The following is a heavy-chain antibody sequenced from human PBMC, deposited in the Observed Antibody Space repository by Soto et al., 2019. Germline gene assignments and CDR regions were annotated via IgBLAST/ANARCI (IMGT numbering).Heavy chain of an antibody. CDR1: GYTFTNYY. J-gene: IGHJ6*02. CDR2: INPGSGTT. V-gene: IGHV1-46*01. CDR3: AREFVTYYGMDV. Sequence: QVKLVQSGTEVKRPGASVKISCKASGYTFTNYYMHWVRQAPGQDLEWMGVINPGSGTTTYAQRLQGRVTMTRDTSTSTVYVEVTSLRSEDTAQYDCAREFVTYYGMDVWGQGTTVSVSS. D-gene: IGHD3-16*01.